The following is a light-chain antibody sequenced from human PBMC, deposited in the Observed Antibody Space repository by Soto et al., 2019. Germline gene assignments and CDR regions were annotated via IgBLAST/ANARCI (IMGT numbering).Light chain of an antibody. Sequence: DIQMTQSPSSLSASVGDRVTITCRASQSISSYLNWYQQKPGKAPKLLIYAASSLQSGVPSRFSGSTSGTDFTLTISSLQPEDCATYYCQQSYSSFTFGPGTKVDIK. V-gene: IGKV1-39*01. CDR1: QSISSY. CDR3: QQSYSSFT. J-gene: IGKJ3*01. CDR2: AAS.